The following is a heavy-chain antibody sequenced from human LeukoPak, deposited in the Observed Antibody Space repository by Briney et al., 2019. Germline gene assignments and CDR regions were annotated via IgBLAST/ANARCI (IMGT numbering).Heavy chain of an antibody. J-gene: IGHJ4*02. CDR3: ARGQGSHGQQLGDY. Sequence: ASMKVSCEASGYTFANFDINWVRQATGQGLEWMGWMNPNSGNTGYAPKFQGRVTMTKNTSINTAYTELKSLTSEDTAVYYCARGQGSHGQQLGDYWGQGTLVTVSS. CDR1: GYTFANFD. CDR2: MNPNSGNT. D-gene: IGHD6-13*01. V-gene: IGHV1-8*01.